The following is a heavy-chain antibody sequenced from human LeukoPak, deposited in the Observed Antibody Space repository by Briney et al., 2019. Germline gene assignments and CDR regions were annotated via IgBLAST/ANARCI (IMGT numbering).Heavy chain of an antibody. CDR1: GGSFSGYY. J-gene: IGHJ5*02. CDR3: ARAPLGGGPSWFDP. D-gene: IGHD3-10*01. Sequence: TLSLTCAVYGGSFSGYYWSWIRQPPGKGLEWIGEINHSGSTNYNPSLKSRVTISVDTSKNQFSLKLSSVTAADTAVYYCARAPLGGGPSWFDPWGQGTLVTVSS. CDR2: INHSGST. V-gene: IGHV4-34*01.